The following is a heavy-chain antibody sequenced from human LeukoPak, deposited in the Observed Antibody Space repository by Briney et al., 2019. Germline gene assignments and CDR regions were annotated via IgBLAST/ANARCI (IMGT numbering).Heavy chain of an antibody. CDR3: AKDVRGEAAAQDS. V-gene: IGHV3-30*02. D-gene: IGHD6-13*01. CDR2: IRFDETKK. Sequence: GGSLRLSCAASGFSLRTYGLHWVRQAPGKGPEWVAVIRFDETKKYYADFVEGRFTISKDNSKSTLHLQMNSLRVDDTAIYYCAKDVRGEAAAQDSWGQGTLVIVSS. J-gene: IGHJ4*02. CDR1: GFSLRTYG.